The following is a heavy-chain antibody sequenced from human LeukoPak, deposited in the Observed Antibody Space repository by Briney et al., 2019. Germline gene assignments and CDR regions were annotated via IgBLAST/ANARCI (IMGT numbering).Heavy chain of an antibody. V-gene: IGHV3-23*01. CDR3: ARVRRGSVY. CDR1: GFTFSSSG. Sequence: PGGSLRLSCVASGFTFSSSGMTWVRQAPGKRMEWVSAISASGGLTYYADSVKGHFTISRDNSKNTLYLQMSSLRAEDTAVYYCARVRRGSVYWGQGTLVTVSS. CDR2: ISASGGLT. J-gene: IGHJ4*02. D-gene: IGHD5-12*01.